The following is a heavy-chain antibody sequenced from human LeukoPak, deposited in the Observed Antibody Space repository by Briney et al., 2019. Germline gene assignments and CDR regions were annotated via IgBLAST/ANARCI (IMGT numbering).Heavy chain of an antibody. CDR1: GGTFSSYT. J-gene: IGHJ6*02. CDR3: ARDTYSNNYYYYGMDV. D-gene: IGHD4-11*01. Sequence: SVKVSCEASGGTFSSYTISWVRQAPGQGLEWMGGIIPIFGTPHYAQTFQGRVTITADESTSTAYMELSSLRSEDTAVYYCARDTYSNNYYYYGMDVWGQGTTVTVSS. CDR2: IIPIFGTP. V-gene: IGHV1-69*13.